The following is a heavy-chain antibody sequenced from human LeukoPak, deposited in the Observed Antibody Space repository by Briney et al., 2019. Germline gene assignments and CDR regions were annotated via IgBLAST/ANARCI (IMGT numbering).Heavy chain of an antibody. V-gene: IGHV3-23*01. CDR2: ISGSGGST. Sequence: GGSLRLSCAASGFTFSSYAMSWVRQAPGKGLGWVSAISGSGGSTYYADSVKGRFTISRDNSKNTLYLQMNSLRAEDTAVYYCAKDLGIVGKRPELNYWGQGTLVTVSS. D-gene: IGHD1-26*01. CDR3: AKDLGIVGKRPELNY. CDR1: GFTFSSYA. J-gene: IGHJ4*02.